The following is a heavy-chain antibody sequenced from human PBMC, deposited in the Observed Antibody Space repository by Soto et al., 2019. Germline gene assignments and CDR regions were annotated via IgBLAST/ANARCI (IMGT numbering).Heavy chain of an antibody. CDR1: GGSISSYY. CDR3: ASPGIAAAGTLYLRY. J-gene: IGHJ4*02. CDR2: IYYSGST. D-gene: IGHD6-13*01. V-gene: IGHV4-59*08. Sequence: SETLSLTCTVSGGSISSYYWSWIRQPPGKGLEWIGYIYYSGSTNYNPSLKSRVTISVDTSKNQFSLKLSSVTAADTAVYYCASPGIAAAGTLYLRYWGQGTLVTVSS.